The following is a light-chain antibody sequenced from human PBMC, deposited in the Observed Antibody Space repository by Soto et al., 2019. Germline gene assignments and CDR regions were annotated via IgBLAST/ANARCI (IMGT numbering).Light chain of an antibody. J-gene: IGKJ4*01. V-gene: IGKV3-20*01. Sequence: EIVLTQSPGTLSLSPGERATLSCRASQSVSSNYLAWYQQKPGQAPRLLIYGASSRATGIPDRFSGSGSGTNFTLTISRLEPEDFAVHYCQQYGSSPRVTFGGGTKVEIK. CDR2: GAS. CDR1: QSVSSNY. CDR3: QQYGSSPRVT.